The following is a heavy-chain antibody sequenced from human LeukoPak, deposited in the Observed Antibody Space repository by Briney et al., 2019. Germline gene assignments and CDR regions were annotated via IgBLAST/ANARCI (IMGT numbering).Heavy chain of an antibody. J-gene: IGHJ4*02. V-gene: IGHV3-7*01. CDR1: GFTFSNSW. CDR2: IKPDGSAQ. D-gene: IGHD3-10*01. Sequence: PGGSLRLSCAASGFTFSNSWMSWVRQAPGKGLEWVATIKPDGSAQYYVDSVKGRFTFSRDNAKNSLYLQMNSLRAEDTAVYYCVRERYYSGSGSFDYWGQGTLVSVSS. CDR3: VRERYYSGSGSFDY.